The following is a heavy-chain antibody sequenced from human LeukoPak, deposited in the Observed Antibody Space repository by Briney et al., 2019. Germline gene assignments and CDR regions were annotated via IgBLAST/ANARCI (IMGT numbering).Heavy chain of an antibody. D-gene: IGHD6-19*01. Sequence: PSETLSLTCTVSGGSISSYYWSWIRQPPGKGLEWIGYIYYSGSTNYNPSLKSRVTISVDTSKDQFSLKLSSVTAADTAVYYCARGGYSSGWYGGELYFDYWGQGTLVTVSS. CDR2: IYYSGST. CDR1: GGSISSYY. J-gene: IGHJ4*02. V-gene: IGHV4-59*01. CDR3: ARGGYSSGWYGGELYFDY.